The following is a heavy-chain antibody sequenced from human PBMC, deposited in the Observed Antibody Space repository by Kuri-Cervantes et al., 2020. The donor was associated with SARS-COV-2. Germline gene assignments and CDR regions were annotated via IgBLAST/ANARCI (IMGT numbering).Heavy chain of an antibody. V-gene: IGHV4-39*01. CDR2: IYYSGNT. D-gene: IGHD2-2*01. J-gene: IGHJ5*02. CDR1: GGSIGRRNYY. Sequence: SETLSLTCTVSGGSIGRRNYYWGWIRQPPGKGLEWIGNIYYSGNTYYNPSLRSRVTISEDTSKNQFSLKLSSVTAADTAVYYCARGGCSSTSCYSKHQKNWFDPWGQGTLVTVSS. CDR3: ARGGCSSTSCYSKHQKNWFDP.